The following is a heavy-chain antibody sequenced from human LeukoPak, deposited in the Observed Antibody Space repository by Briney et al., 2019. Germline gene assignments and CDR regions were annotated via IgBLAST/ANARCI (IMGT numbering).Heavy chain of an antibody. D-gene: IGHD3-22*01. J-gene: IGHJ3*02. CDR2: MNPNSGNT. CDR1: GYTFTSYD. CDR3: ARGPDYYDSSGYWSPLPEDAFDI. V-gene: IGHV1-8*01. Sequence: ASVKVSFKASGYTFTSYDINWVRQATGQGLEWMGWMNPNSGNTGYAQKFQGRVTMTRNTSISTAYMELSSLRSEDTAVYYCARGPDYYDSSGYWSPLPEDAFDIWGQGTMVTVSS.